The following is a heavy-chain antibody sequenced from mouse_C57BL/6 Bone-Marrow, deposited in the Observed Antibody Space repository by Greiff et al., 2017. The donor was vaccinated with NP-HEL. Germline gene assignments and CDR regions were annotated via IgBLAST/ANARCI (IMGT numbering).Heavy chain of an antibody. CDR1: GFNIKDDY. D-gene: IGHD4-1*01. Sequence: VQLQQSGAELVRPGASVKLSCTASGFNIKDDYMHWVKQRPEQGLEWIGWIDPENGDTEYASKFQGKATLTADKSSNTAYLQLSSLTSEDAAVYYCTRVIWDHSFGVWGTGTTVTVSA. J-gene: IGHJ1*03. CDR2: IDPENGDT. CDR3: TRVIWDHSFGV. V-gene: IGHV14-4*01.